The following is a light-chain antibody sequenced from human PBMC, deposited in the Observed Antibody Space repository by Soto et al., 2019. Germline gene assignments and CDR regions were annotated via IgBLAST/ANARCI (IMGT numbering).Light chain of an antibody. CDR1: QRVISDY. CDR3: QQYGSSPLFP. V-gene: IGKV3-20*01. CDR2: GAS. J-gene: IGKJ3*01. Sequence: EIVLTQSPGTLSLSPGERATLSCRASQRVISDYLAWYQQKPGRAPRLLIYGASNRATGIPDRFSGSGSGTDFTLTISRLEPDDFAVYYCQQYGSSPLFPFGPGTTVDIK.